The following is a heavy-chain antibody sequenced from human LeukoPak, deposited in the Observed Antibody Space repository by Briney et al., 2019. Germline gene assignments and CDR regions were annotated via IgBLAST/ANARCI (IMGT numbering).Heavy chain of an antibody. V-gene: IGHV3-9*01. D-gene: IGHD3-22*01. CDR3: VRDWGYDSSGYWQKYFDT. Sequence: GGSLRLPCAASGFTFSSYVMHWVRQVPGKGLEWVSGISWNSGTIGYAESVKGRFTISRDNAKNTLYLQMNSLRAEDTAVYYCVRDWGYDSSGYWQKYFDTWGQGTLVTVSS. J-gene: IGHJ4*02. CDR1: GFTFSSYV. CDR2: ISWNSGTI.